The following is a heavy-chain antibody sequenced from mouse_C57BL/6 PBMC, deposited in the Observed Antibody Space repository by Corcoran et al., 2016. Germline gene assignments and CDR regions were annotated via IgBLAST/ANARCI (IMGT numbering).Heavy chain of an antibody. V-gene: IGHV8-12*01. J-gene: IGHJ4*01. Sequence: QGTLKESGSGSLQSCQTVSLTCSFSGLSLSTSGMGVSWIRQPSGKGLEWLAHIYWGDDKRYNPSLKSPLTISKDTSRNQVVLKFTSLDTADTAIYYCARVITTVVATGAKDYWGQGTSVTVSS. CDR3: ARVITTVVATGAKDY. D-gene: IGHD1-1*01. CDR2: IYWGDDK. CDR1: GLSLSTSGMG.